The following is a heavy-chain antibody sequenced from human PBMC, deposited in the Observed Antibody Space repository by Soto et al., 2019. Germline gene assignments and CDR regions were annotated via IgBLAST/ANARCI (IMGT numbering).Heavy chain of an antibody. CDR1: GFNFSAYG. V-gene: IGHV3-30*03. Sequence: GGSLRLSCAASGFNFSAYGMHWVRQAPGTGLELVALLSFDASKKYYADSVKGRFTISRDNSKNTLYLQMNSLRAEDTAVYYCASETTVTTYAVYWGQGTLVTVSS. D-gene: IGHD4-4*01. J-gene: IGHJ4*02. CDR3: ASETTVTTYAVY. CDR2: LSFDASKK.